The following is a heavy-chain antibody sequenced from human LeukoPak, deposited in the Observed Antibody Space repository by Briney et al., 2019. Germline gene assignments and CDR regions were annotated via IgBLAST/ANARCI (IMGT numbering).Heavy chain of an antibody. CDR2: IKSKTDGGTT. CDR3: TTDKPTDYGANPRYDAFDI. Sequence: GGSLRLTCAASGFTFSNAWMSWVRHAPGKGLEWVGRIKSKTDGGTTDYAAPVKGRFTISRDDSKNTLYLQMNSLKTEDTAVYYCTTDKPTDYGANPRYDAFDIWGQGTMVTASS. V-gene: IGHV3-15*01. CDR1: GFTFSNAW. J-gene: IGHJ3*02. D-gene: IGHD4-17*01.